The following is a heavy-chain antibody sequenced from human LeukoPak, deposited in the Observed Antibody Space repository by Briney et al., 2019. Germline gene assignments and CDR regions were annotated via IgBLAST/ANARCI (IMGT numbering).Heavy chain of an antibody. CDR2: IIPILGIA. D-gene: IGHD4-17*01. CDR1: GGTFSSYT. CDR3: ASPTTTVTTYDAFDI. J-gene: IGHJ3*02. Sequence: SVKVSCKASGGTFSSYTISWVRQAPGQGLEWMGRIIPILGIANYAQKFQGRVTITADESTSTAYMELSSLRSEDTAVYYCASPTTTVTTYDAFDIWGQGTMVTVSS. V-gene: IGHV1-69*02.